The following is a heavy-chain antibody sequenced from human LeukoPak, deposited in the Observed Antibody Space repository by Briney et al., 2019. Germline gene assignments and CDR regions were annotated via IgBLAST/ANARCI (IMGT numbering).Heavy chain of an antibody. CDR3: ARHHTDYYYYGMDV. V-gene: IGHV4-39*01. CDR2: IYYSGST. Sequence: SETLSLTCTVSGGSISSSSYYWGWIRQPPGKGLEWIGGIYYSGSTYYNPSLKSRVTISVDTSKNQFSLKLSSVTAADTAVYYCARHHTDYYYYGMDVWGQGTTVTVSS. J-gene: IGHJ6*02. CDR1: GGSISSSSYY.